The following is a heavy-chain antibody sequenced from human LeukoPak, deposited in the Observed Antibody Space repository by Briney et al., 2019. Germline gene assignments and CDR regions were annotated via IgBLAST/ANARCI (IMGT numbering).Heavy chain of an antibody. V-gene: IGHV3-7*01. CDR3: ARPLRDSSGYNY. CDR1: GFTFSDFY. D-gene: IGHD3-22*01. Sequence: GGSLRLSCAASGFTFSDFYMNWVRQAPGKGLEWVANINEDGSEKYYVDFVKGRFTISRDNANNSLYLQMNSLRAEDTAVYYCARPLRDSSGYNYWGQGTLVTVSS. J-gene: IGHJ4*02. CDR2: INEDGSEK.